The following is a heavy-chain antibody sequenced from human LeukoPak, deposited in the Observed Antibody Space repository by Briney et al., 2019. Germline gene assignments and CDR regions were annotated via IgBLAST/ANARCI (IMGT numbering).Heavy chain of an antibody. CDR2: ISSSGTTI. D-gene: IGHD3-10*01. J-gene: IGHJ4*02. V-gene: IGHV3-11*01. CDR1: GFTFSDYY. CDR3: ARKDDSGSYYFDH. Sequence: PGGSLRLSCAAPGFTFSDYYMTWIRQAPGKGLEWISYISSSGTTIYYADSVKGRFTISRDNAKNSLYLQMNSLTAEDTAVYYCARKDDSGSYYFDHWGQGTLVTVSS.